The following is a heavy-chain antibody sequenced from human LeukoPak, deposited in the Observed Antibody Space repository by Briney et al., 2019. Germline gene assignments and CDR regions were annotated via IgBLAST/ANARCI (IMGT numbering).Heavy chain of an antibody. CDR2: IYYSGST. CDR3: ARENPSGYYNRPIDY. J-gene: IGHJ4*02. V-gene: IGHV4-61*01. Sequence: SETLSLTCTVSGGSVSSGSYYWSWIRQPPGKGLEWIGYIYYSGSTNYNPPFKSRVTISVDTSKNQFSLKLRSVTAADTAIYYCARENPSGYYNRPIDYWGQGTLVTVSS. D-gene: IGHD3-22*01. CDR1: GGSVSSGSYY.